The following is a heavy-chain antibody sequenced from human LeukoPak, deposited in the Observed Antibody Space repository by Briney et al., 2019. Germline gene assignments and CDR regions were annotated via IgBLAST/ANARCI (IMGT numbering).Heavy chain of an antibody. Sequence: PGGSLRLSCAASGFTFNTYAMSWVRQAPGKGLEWVSAISDSGGSAYYADSVKGRFTISRDNSKNTLYLQMNSLRAEDTAVYYCAKDRHAPGRYCSSPTCFPFDSWGQGTLVTVSS. D-gene: IGHD2-2*01. V-gene: IGHV3-23*01. CDR2: ISDSGGSA. J-gene: IGHJ5*01. CDR1: GFTFNTYA. CDR3: AKDRHAPGRYCSSPTCFPFDS.